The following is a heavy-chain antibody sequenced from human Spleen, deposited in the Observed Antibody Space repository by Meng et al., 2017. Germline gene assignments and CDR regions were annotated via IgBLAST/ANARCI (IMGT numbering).Heavy chain of an antibody. V-gene: IGHV4-34*01. CDR1: GGSSSCYG. D-gene: IGHD3-9*01. CDR2: INHSGST. Sequence: QVELLQGGGGLLEPSAAPSPTRAVYGGSSSCYGWSWFRQPPGKGLEWIGEINHSGSTNNNPSLKSRVTISVDTSKKQFSLKLSSVTSADTAVYYCASGGVRYFDWPLNRAYYFDYWGQGTLVTVSS. J-gene: IGHJ4*02. CDR3: ASGGVRYFDWPLNRAYYFDY.